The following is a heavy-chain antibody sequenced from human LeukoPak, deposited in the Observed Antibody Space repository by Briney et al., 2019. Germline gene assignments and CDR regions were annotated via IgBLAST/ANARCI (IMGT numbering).Heavy chain of an antibody. D-gene: IGHD6-13*01. CDR1: GYTFTGYY. V-gene: IGHV1-2*02. CDR3: ARQYSNNWYDDRGWFDP. Sequence: WASVKVSCKASGYTFTGYYMHWVRQAPGQGLEWMGWINPNSGGTNYAQKFQGGVTMTRDTSISTAYMELCRLRSDDTAVYYCARQYSNNWYDDRGWFDPWGQGTLVTVSS. CDR2: INPNSGGT. J-gene: IGHJ5*02.